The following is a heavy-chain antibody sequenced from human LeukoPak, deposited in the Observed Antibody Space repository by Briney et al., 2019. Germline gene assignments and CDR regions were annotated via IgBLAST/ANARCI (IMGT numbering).Heavy chain of an antibody. J-gene: IGHJ6*02. CDR1: GFTFSSYG. V-gene: IGHV3-33*01. CDR3: ARNTVMTTVTTGYGMDV. Sequence: PGGSLRLSCAASGFTFSSYGMHWVRQAPGKGLEWVAVIWYDGSNKYYADSVKGGFTISRDNSKNTLYLQMNSLRAEDTAVYYCARNTVMTTVTTGYGMDVWGQGTTVTVSS. D-gene: IGHD4-17*01. CDR2: IWYDGSNK.